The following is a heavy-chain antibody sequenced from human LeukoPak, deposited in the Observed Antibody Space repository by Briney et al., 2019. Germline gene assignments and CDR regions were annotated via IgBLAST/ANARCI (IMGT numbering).Heavy chain of an antibody. D-gene: IGHD5-12*01. CDR3: AREQGGSFLFDY. CDR1: GYTFGSFG. V-gene: IGHV1-18*01. J-gene: IGHJ4*02. Sequence: ASVKVSCKTSGYTFGSFGITWVRRAPGQGLEWMGWIDTYHADTKSAQKFQGRLTMTTDTSTSTASLELRSLTSDDTAAYYCAREQGGSFLFDYWGQGTVVTVSS. CDR2: IDTYHADT.